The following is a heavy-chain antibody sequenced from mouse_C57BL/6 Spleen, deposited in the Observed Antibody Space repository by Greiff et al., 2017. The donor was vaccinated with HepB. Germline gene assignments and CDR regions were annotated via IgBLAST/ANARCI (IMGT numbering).Heavy chain of an antibody. J-gene: IGHJ4*01. CDR3: ARTGTAHASYAMDY. D-gene: IGHD3-2*02. CDR2: IYPGSGST. V-gene: IGHV1-55*01. CDR1: GYTFTSYW. Sequence: QVQLQQPGAELVKPGASVKMSCKASGYTFTSYWITWVKQRPGQGLEWIGDIYPGSGSTNYNEKFKSKATLTVDTSSSTAYMQLSSLTSEDSAVYYCARTGTAHASYAMDYWGQGTSVTVSS.